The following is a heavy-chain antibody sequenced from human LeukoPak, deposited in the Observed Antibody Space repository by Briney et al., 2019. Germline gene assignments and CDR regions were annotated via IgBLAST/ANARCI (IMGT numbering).Heavy chain of an antibody. CDR2: IIAYNGNT. Sequence: GASVKVSCKASGYTFTSYGISWVRQAPGQGLEWMGWIIAYNGNTNYVQKLQGRVTMTTDTSTSTAYMELRSLRSDDTAVYYCARDLKMGYSSGRYSWGTGSSNDYWGQGTLVTVSS. J-gene: IGHJ4*02. D-gene: IGHD6-19*01. CDR1: GYTFTSYG. V-gene: IGHV1-18*01. CDR3: ARDLKMGYSSGRYSWGTGSSNDY.